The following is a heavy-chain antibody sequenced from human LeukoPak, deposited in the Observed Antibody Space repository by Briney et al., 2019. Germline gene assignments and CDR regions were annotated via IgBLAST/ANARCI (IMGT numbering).Heavy chain of an antibody. CDR2: IYYSGST. J-gene: IGHJ4*02. CDR3: ARGTAMVTGYFDY. CDR1: GGSISSYY. V-gene: IGHV4-59*01. Sequence: PSETLSLTCTVSGGSISSYYWSWIRQPPGKGLEWIGYIYYSGSTNYNPSLKSRVTISVDTSKNQFSLKLSSVTAADTAVYYCARGTAMVTGYFDYWGQGTLVTVSS. D-gene: IGHD5-18*01.